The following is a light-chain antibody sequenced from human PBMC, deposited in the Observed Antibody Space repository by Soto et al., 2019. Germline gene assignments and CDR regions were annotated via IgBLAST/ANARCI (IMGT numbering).Light chain of an antibody. V-gene: IGKV3-20*01. CDR2: GAS. CDR1: QSISSNY. Sequence: ERVLTPSTGTLAMSPRERATLSCSASQSISSNYLAWYQQKPGQAPRLLIYGASSRATGIPDRFSGSGSGTDFTLTISRLEAEDFAVYYFQQYGSSPRTFGQGTKVEF. CDR3: QQYGSSPRT. J-gene: IGKJ1*01.